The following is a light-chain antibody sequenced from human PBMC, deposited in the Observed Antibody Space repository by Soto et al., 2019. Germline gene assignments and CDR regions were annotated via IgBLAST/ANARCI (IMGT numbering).Light chain of an antibody. CDR3: QQYGSSSWT. V-gene: IGKV3-20*01. CDR2: GAS. Sequence: TQSPSSLSASVGDRVAITCRASQDISNFLNWYQHRPGQPPRLLIYGASTRATGIPAKFSGSGSGTEFTLTISRLEPEDFAVYYCQQYGSSSWTFGQGTKVDIK. J-gene: IGKJ1*01. CDR1: QDISNF.